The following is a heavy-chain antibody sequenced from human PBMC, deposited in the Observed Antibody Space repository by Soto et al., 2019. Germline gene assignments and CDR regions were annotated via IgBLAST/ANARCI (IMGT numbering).Heavy chain of an antibody. Sequence: QVQLVQSGAEVKKPGASVKVSCKASGYTFTSYDINWVRQATGQGLEWMGWMNPNSGNTGYAQKFQGRVTMTRNTSLTTAYMELSSLRTEDPALYSRAREISYRLDVWGQGTTVTVSS. V-gene: IGHV1-8*01. J-gene: IGHJ6*02. CDR2: MNPNSGNT. D-gene: IGHD2-2*02. CDR1: GYTFTSYD. CDR3: AREISYRLDV.